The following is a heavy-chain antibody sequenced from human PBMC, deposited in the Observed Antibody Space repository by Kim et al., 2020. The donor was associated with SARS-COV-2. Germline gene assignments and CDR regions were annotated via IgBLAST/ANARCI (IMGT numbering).Heavy chain of an antibody. J-gene: IGHJ6*03. CDR3: ARGRSTWSGHLRYPYYMDV. CDR1: GGSISSYY. D-gene: IGHD3-3*01. Sequence: SETLSLTCTVSGGSISSYYWSWIRQPPGKGLEWIGYIYYSGSTNYNPSLKSRVTISVDTSKNQFSLKLSSVTAADTAVYYCARGRSTWSGHLRYPYYMDVWGKGTTVTVSS. V-gene: IGHV4-59*01. CDR2: IYYSGST.